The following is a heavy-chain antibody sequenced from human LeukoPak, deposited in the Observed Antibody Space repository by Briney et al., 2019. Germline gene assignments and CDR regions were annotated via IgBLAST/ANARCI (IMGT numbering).Heavy chain of an antibody. CDR2: IYPGDSDT. CDR3: ARLQLGTPDAFDI. J-gene: IGHJ3*02. D-gene: IGHD7-27*01. CDR1: GYSFTSYW. Sequence: GESLKVSCKGSGYSFTSYWIGWARQMPGKGLEWMGIIYPGDSDTRYSPSFRGQVTISADKSISTAYLQWSSLKASDTAMYYCARLQLGTPDAFDIWGQGAMVTVSS. V-gene: IGHV5-51*01.